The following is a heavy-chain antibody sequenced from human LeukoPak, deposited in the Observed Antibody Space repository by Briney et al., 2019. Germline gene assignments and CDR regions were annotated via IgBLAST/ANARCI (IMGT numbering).Heavy chain of an antibody. D-gene: IGHD7-27*01. J-gene: IGHJ4*02. CDR1: RGSISPHY. CDR2: ISPTGST. Sequence: PSETLSLTCTVSRGSISPHYWGWIRQPAGKGLDWIGRISPTGSTNYNPSLNSRVTMSVDSSKNQVSLTLNSVTAADTAVYYCARGSNWGDYWGRGTLVTVSS. CDR3: ARGSNWGDY. V-gene: IGHV4-4*07.